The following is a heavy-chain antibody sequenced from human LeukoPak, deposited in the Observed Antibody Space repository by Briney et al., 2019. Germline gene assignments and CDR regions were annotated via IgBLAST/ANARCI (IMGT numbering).Heavy chain of an antibody. J-gene: IGHJ4*02. V-gene: IGHV4-59*08. CDR2: IYYSGST. D-gene: IGHD6-19*01. CDR3: ARRTVAGGFDY. Sequence: SETLSLTCTVSGGSISSYYWSWIRQPPGKGLEWIGYIYYSGSTNYNPSLKSRVTISVDTSKNQFSLKLSSVTAADTAVYYCARRTVAGGFDYWGQGTLATVSS. CDR1: GGSISSYY.